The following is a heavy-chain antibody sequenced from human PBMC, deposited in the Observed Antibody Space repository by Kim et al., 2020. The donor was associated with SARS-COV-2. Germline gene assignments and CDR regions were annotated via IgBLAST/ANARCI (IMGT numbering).Heavy chain of an antibody. CDR2: INHSGST. CDR3: ARRRYNWNDVGIDY. D-gene: IGHD1-1*01. V-gene: IGHV4-34*01. CDR1: GGSFSGYY. Sequence: SETLSLTCAVYGGSFSGYYWSWIRQPPGKGLEWIGEINHSGSTNYNPSLKSRVTISVDTSKNQFSLKLSSVTAADTAVYYCARRRYNWNDVGIDYWGQG. J-gene: IGHJ4*02.